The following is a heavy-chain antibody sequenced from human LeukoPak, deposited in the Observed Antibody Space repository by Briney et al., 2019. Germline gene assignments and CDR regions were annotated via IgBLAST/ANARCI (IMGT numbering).Heavy chain of an antibody. V-gene: IGHV4-59*12. CDR1: GGSISSYY. D-gene: IGHD6-13*01. CDR3: ARERVAAAGNWFDP. J-gene: IGHJ5*02. CDR2: IYYSGST. Sequence: PSETLSLTCTVSGGSISSYYWSWIRQPPGKGLEWIGYIYYSGSTNYNPSLKSRVTISVDKSKNQFSLKLSSVTAADTAVYYCARERVAAAGNWFDPWGQGTLVTVSS.